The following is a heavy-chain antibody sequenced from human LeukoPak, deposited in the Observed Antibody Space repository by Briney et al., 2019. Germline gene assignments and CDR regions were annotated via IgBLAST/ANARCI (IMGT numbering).Heavy chain of an antibody. CDR3: ARSARLMKGVVDVTALDD. CDR1: GFNFRAYA. CDR2: IGGDGGGT. V-gene: IGHV3-64*01. D-gene: IGHD3-3*01. J-gene: IGHJ4*02. Sequence: PGGSLRLSCAASGFNFRAYAMHWVRQAPGKGLGHVSAIGGDGGGTYYGNSVKGRFTISRDNSNNTLYLQMNSLRADDTAVYYCARSARLMKGVVDVTALDDWGQGTLVTVSS.